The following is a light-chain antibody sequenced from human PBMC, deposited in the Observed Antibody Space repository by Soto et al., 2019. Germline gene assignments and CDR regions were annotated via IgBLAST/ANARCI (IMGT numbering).Light chain of an antibody. J-gene: IGKJ1*01. V-gene: IGKV4-1*01. CDR1: QSVLYSSNNENY. Sequence: DIVMTQSPDSLAVSLGERATIYCKSSQSVLYSSNNENYLAWYQQKPGQPPKLLIYWASARESGVPDRFSGSGSGTDFSLTISSLQAEDVAMYYCQQYYTPPWTFGQGTKVEIK. CDR3: QQYYTPPWT. CDR2: WAS.